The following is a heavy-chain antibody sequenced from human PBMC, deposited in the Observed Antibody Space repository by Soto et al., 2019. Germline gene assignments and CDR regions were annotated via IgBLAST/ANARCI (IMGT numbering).Heavy chain of an antibody. V-gene: IGHV4-59*01. CDR2: IYYSGST. CDR1: GGSISSYY. Sequence: SETLSLTCTVSGGSISSYYWSWIRQPPGKGLEWIGYIYYSGSTNYNPSLKSRVTISVDTSKNQFSLKLSSVTAADTAVYYCARGPQGESYYYYYMDVWGKGTTVTVSS. CDR3: ARGPQGESYYYYYMDV. J-gene: IGHJ6*03. D-gene: IGHD3-16*01.